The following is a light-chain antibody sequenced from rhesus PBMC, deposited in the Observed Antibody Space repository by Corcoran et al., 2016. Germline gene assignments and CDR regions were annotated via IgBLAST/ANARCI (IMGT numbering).Light chain of an antibody. CDR1: QSVSSY. Sequence: QVILTQSPATLSLSPGERATLSCRASQSVSSYLAWYQQKPGQAPTLLIYGASSRATGIPDRFSGSGSGTDFTLTFSSLEPEDVGVYHCYQHSSGYSFGQGTKVEIK. J-gene: IGKJ2*01. V-gene: IGKV3-10*01. CDR2: GAS. CDR3: YQHSSGYS.